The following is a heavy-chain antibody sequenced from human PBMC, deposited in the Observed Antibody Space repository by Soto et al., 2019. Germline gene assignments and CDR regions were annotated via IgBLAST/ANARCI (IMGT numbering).Heavy chain of an antibody. CDR2: INPNSGGT. CDR3: ERQELIRRTYGSGSYKLNMDV. J-gene: IGHJ6*03. V-gene: IGHV1-2*04. D-gene: IGHD3-10*01. CDR1: GCTFTGYY. Sequence: ASVKVSCKASGCTFTGYYMHWVRQAPGQGLEWMGWINPNSGGTNYAQKFQGWVTMTRNTSISTAYMELSRLRSDDTAVYYCERQELIRRTYGSGSYKLNMDVWGKGTTVTVSS.